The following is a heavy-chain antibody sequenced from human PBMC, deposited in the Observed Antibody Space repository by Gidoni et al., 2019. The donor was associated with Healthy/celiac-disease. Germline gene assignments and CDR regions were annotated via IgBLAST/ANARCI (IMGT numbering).Heavy chain of an antibody. CDR3: ARDGVVGASEGWFDP. CDR2: RWYGGGNK. V-gene: IGHV3-33*01. Sequence: QVPLVESGGGVVQPGGSLRLSCAASGVTLRSYGMHWVRQAPGKGLEWVAVRWYGGGNKYYADSVKGRFTISRDNYRNTLYLQMSSLRVEDTAVYYCARDGVVGASEGWFDPWGQGTLVTVSS. J-gene: IGHJ5*02. D-gene: IGHD1-26*01. CDR1: GVTLRSYG.